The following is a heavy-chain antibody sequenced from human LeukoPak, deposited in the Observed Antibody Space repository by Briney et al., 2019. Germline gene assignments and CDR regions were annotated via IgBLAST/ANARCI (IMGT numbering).Heavy chain of an antibody. J-gene: IGHJ3*02. CDR1: GFTLSSYA. Sequence: GGSLRLSCAASGFTLSSYAMSWVRQARGKGREWVSAISGSGGSTYYADSVKGRFTISRDNSKNTLYLQMNSLRAEDTAVYYCAKVDSTVTTFGAFDIWGQGTIVTVSS. CDR3: AKVDSTVTTFGAFDI. D-gene: IGHD4-11*01. V-gene: IGHV3-23*01. CDR2: ISGSGGST.